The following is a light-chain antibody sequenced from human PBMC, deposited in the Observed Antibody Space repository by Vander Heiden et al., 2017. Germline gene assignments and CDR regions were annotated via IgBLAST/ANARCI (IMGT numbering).Light chain of an antibody. CDR2: YKSDSDK. CDR1: SGINVGTYR. Sequence: QAVLTQPSVLSASAGAAASLTCTLRSGINVGTYRIYWYQQKPGSPPQYLLRYKSDSDKQQGSGVPSRFSGSKDASGNAGILLISGLQSEDEADYYCMIWHSSAWVFGGGTKLTV. V-gene: IGLV5-45*03. CDR3: MIWHSSAWV. J-gene: IGLJ3*02.